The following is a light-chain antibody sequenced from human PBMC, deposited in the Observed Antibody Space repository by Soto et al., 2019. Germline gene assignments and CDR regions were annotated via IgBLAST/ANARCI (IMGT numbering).Light chain of an antibody. V-gene: IGKV2-28*01. CDR1: QSLLHSKGYNY. CDR2: LSS. J-gene: IGKJ1*01. Sequence: DIVMTQSPLSLPVTPGEPASISCRSSQSLLHSKGYNYLDWYLQKPGQSPQLLICLSSNRASGVPDRFSGSGSGTDLTLKISRVEAEDVGVYYCMQALQTPWTFGQGTKGEI. CDR3: MQALQTPWT.